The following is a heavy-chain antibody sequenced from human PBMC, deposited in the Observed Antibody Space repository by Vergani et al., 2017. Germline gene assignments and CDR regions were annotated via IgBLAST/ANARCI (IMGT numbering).Heavy chain of an antibody. J-gene: IGHJ4*02. CDR3: ARNGFGDYGNFDF. CDR1: GYTFSSYV. V-gene: IGHV7-4-1*02. CDR2: INTTIGTP. D-gene: IGHD4-17*01. Sequence: QVQLVQSGSELKKPGASVKISCKTSGYTFSSYVINLVRQAPGRVLALIGWINTTIGTPTYVQGFTGRFVFSFDSSVTTVFVQSTSLKAEDTAVYYCARNGFGDYGNFDFWGQGTLVTVSS.